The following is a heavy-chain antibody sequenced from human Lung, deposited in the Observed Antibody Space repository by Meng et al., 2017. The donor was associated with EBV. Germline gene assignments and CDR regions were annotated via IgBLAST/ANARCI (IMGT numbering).Heavy chain of an antibody. V-gene: IGHV1-69*08. CDR1: GGTFSSYT. CDR2: IIPILGIA. D-gene: IGHD3-22*01. Sequence: QAQLVQFGVGVKKPGSSVKVSCKASGGTFSSYTTSWVRQAPGQGLEWMGRIIPILGIANYAQKFQGRVTITADKSTSTAYMELSSLRSEDTAVYYCAREDSSGYSYYFDYWGQGALVTVSS. CDR3: AREDSSGYSYYFDY. J-gene: IGHJ4*02.